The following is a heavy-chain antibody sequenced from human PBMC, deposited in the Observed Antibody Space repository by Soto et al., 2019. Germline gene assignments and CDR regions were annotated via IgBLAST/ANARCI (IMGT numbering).Heavy chain of an antibody. J-gene: IGHJ3*02. CDR2: IYYSGST. Sequence: PWETLSLTCTVSGGSVNDYYWSWLRQPPGKGLEWLGYIYYSGSTKYNPSLKSRVTISVDTSRNQSSLNLRSVTTADTAVYYCASGLRPNPVDIWGLGTMVTVSS. D-gene: IGHD2-15*01. V-gene: IGHV4-59*02. CDR1: GGSVNDYY. CDR3: ASGLRPNPVDI.